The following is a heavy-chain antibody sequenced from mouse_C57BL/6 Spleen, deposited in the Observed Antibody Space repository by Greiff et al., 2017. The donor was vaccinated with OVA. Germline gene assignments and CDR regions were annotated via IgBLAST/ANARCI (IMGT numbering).Heavy chain of an antibody. CDR3: ARSGNYYYAMDY. D-gene: IGHD2-1*01. CDR1: GYTFTSYW. Sequence: VQLQQPGAELVMPGASVKLSCKASGYTFTSYWMHWVKQRPGQGLEWIGEIDPSDSYTNYNQKFKGKSTLTVDKSSSTAYMQLSSLTSEDSAVYYCARSGNYYYAMDYWGQGTSVTVSS. J-gene: IGHJ4*01. V-gene: IGHV1-69*01. CDR2: IDPSDSYT.